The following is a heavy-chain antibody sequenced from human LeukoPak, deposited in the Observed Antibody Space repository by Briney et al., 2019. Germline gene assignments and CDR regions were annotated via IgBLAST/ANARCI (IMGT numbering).Heavy chain of an antibody. CDR1: GGSIYGHY. D-gene: IGHD2-8*02. CDR2: IYYKGNT. CDR3: MRRDTGWNYSDQ. V-gene: IGHV4-59*08. J-gene: IGHJ4*02. Sequence: SETLSLTCAVSGGSIYGHYCGWIRQPPGKRLEWIGDIYYKGNTNFNPSLKSRVTISLDTSKNHLSLTLTSVVAADTAIYYCMRRDTGWNYSDQWSQGILVTVSS.